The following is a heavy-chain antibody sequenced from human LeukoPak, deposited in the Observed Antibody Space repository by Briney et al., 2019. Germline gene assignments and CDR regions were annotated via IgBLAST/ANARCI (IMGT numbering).Heavy chain of an antibody. Sequence: PSETLSLTCTVSAGSISSYYWSWIRQPPGKGLEWIGYIYYSGSTNYNPSLKSRVTISVDTSKNQFSLKLSSVTAADTAVYYCARERATRTNDYWGQGTLVTVSS. J-gene: IGHJ4*02. D-gene: IGHD1-14*01. CDR1: AGSISSYY. CDR3: ARERATRTNDY. V-gene: IGHV4-59*12. CDR2: IYYSGST.